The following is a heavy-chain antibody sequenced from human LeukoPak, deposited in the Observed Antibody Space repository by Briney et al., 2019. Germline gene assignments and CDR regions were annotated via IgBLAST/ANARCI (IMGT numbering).Heavy chain of an antibody. J-gene: IGHJ4*02. CDR3: ARDRAESWGMDY. Sequence: ASVKISCKASGYSFTANHIHWVRQAPGQGLDWMGIIYPHRLTITYAQKFQGRVTLTSDTSTSTVYLELNTLKSEDTAVYFCARDRAESWGMDYWGQGTLVTVSS. CDR2: IYPHRLTI. CDR1: GYSFTANH. V-gene: IGHV1-46*01. D-gene: IGHD7-27*01.